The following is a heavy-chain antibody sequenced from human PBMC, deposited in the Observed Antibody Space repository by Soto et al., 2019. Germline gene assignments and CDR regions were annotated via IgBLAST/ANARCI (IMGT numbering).Heavy chain of an antibody. J-gene: IGHJ6*02. Sequence: LRLSCAASGFTFSSYGMHWVRQAPGKGLEWVAVISYDGSNKYYADSVKGRFTISRDNSKNTLYLQMSSLRAEDTAVYYCVKDGSSGWPYFYDMDVWGQGTTVTVSS. CDR2: ISYDGSNK. V-gene: IGHV3-30*18. D-gene: IGHD6-19*01. CDR1: GFTFSSYG. CDR3: VKDGSSGWPYFYDMDV.